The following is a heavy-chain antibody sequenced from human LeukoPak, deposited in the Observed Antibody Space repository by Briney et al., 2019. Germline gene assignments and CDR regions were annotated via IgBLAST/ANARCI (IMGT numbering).Heavy chain of an antibody. V-gene: IGHV4-39*01. CDR2: IYYSGST. D-gene: IGHD2-2*01. J-gene: IGHJ4*02. CDR1: GGSISSSSYY. Sequence: PSETLSLTCTVSGGSISSSSYYWGWIRQPPGKGLEWIGSIYYSGSTYYNPSLKSRVTISVDTSKNQFSLKLSSVTAADTAVYYCAIQLGYCSSTSCYADKVDYWGQGTLVTVSS. CDR3: AIQLGYCSSTSCYADKVDY.